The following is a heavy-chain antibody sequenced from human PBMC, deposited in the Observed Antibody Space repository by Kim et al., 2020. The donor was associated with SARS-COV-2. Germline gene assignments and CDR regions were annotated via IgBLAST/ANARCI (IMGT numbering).Heavy chain of an antibody. CDR1: GFTFSSYE. CDR2: ISSSGSTI. J-gene: IGHJ6*02. V-gene: IGHV3-48*03. CDR3: ARAVRINSSGWYYYYGMDV. D-gene: IGHD6-19*01. Sequence: GGSLRLSCAASGFTFSSYEMNWVRQAPGKGLEWVSYISSSGSTIYYADSVKGRFTISRDNAKNSLYLQMNSLRAEDTAVYYCARAVRINSSGWYYYYGMDVWGQGTTVTVSS.